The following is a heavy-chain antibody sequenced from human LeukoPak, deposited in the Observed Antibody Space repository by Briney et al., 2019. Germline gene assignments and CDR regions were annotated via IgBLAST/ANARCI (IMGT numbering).Heavy chain of an antibody. D-gene: IGHD3-22*01. V-gene: IGHV3-23*01. CDR2: ISGSGGST. J-gene: IGHJ4*02. CDR1: GFTFSSYA. CDR3: AKVSYYYDSSGYYPFDY. Sequence: GGSLRLSCAASGFTFSSYAMSWVRQAPGKGLEWVSAISGSGGSTYYADSVKGRFTISRDNPKNTLYLQMNSLRAEDTAVYYCAKVSYYYDSSGYYPFDYWGQGTLVTVSS.